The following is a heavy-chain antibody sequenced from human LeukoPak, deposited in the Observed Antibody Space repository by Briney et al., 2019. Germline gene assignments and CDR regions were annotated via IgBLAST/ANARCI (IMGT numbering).Heavy chain of an antibody. J-gene: IGHJ4*02. V-gene: IGHV3-7*01. CDR1: GFTFGNYL. D-gene: IGHD3-10*01. CDR3: YGESYLFDY. Sequence: GGSLRLSCAASGFTFGNYLMNWVRQAPGKGLEWVANIKQDGSEKYYVDSVKGRFTISRDNAKNSLYLQMNSLRAEDTAVYYCYGESYLFDYWGQGTLVTVSS. CDR2: IKQDGSEK.